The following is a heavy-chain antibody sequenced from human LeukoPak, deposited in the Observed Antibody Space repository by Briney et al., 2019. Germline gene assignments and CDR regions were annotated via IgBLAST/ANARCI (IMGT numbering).Heavy chain of an antibody. CDR1: GFTFSTYA. CDR2: ISGGVAGT. CDR3: AKVGYDILTGYYTGDYFDY. V-gene: IGHV3-23*01. J-gene: IGHJ4*02. D-gene: IGHD3-9*01. Sequence: GGSLRLSCAASGFTFSTYAMSWVRQAPGKGLEWVSGISGGVAGTYYADSVKGRFTISRDKSKNTLFLQMNCLRAEDTAVYYCAKVGYDILTGYYTGDYFDYWGQGTLVTVSS.